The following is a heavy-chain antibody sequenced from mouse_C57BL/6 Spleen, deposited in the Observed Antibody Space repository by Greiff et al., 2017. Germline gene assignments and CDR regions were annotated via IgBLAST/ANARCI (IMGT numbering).Heavy chain of an antibody. J-gene: IGHJ1*03. CDR2: ISGGGGNT. V-gene: IGHV5-9*01. CDR1: GFTFSSYT. D-gene: IGHD3-3*01. CDR3: ARGGDFNWYFDV. Sequence: DVQLVESGGGLVKPGGSLKLSCAASGFTFSSYTMSWVRQTPEKRLEWVATISGGGGNTYYPDSVKGRFTISRDNAKNTLYLQMSSLRSEDTALYYCARGGDFNWYFDVWGTGTTVTVSS.